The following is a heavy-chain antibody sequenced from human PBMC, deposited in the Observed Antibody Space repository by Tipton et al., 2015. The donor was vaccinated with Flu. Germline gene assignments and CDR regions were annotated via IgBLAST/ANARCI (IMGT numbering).Heavy chain of an antibody. J-gene: IGHJ1*01. CDR3: AREKDSSGSEFFQQ. CDR2: IYYTGST. D-gene: IGHD6-19*01. V-gene: IGHV4-59*08. Sequence: TLSLTCTVSGGSINNYYWSWIRQPPGKGLEWIGYIYYTGSTNYNPSLKSRVTISVDTSKNQFSLNLSSVTAADTALYYCAREKDSSGSEFFQQWGQGTLVTVSS. CDR1: GGSINNYY.